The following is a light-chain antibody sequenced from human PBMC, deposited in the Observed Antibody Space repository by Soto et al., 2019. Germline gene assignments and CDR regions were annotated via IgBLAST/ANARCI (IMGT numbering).Light chain of an antibody. CDR3: QQYGSSPPYT. Sequence: EIVLTQSPGTLSLSPGERATLSCRASHSVSSSYLAWYQQKPGQAPRLLIYGASSRATGIPDRFSGSGSGTDFILTISRREPEDFAVYYCQQYGSSPPYTFGQGTKLEIK. J-gene: IGKJ2*01. V-gene: IGKV3-20*01. CDR1: HSVSSSY. CDR2: GAS.